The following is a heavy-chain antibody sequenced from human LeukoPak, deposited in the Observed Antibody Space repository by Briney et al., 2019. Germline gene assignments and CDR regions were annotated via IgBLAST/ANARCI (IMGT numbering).Heavy chain of an antibody. V-gene: IGHV3-23*01. D-gene: IGHD2-2*01. Sequence: GGSLRLSCTASGFTFSNYAMSWVRQAPGTGLEWFSAITDSGGDTYYSDSVKGRFIISRDNTKSSLYLHMNSLRAEDTAVYHCAKGSSASRPYYFDYWGQGTLVTVSS. CDR2: ITDSGGDT. CDR1: GFTFSNYA. CDR3: AKGSSASRPYYFDY. J-gene: IGHJ4*02.